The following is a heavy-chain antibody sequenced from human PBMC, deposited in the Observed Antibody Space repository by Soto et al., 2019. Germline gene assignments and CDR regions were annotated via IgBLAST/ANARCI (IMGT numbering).Heavy chain of an antibody. D-gene: IGHD2-8*01. V-gene: IGHV1-18*01. CDR1: GYGFTSYG. J-gene: IGHJ4*02. CDR2: ISAYNGNT. CDR3: AKDCTNGVCPFDY. Sequence: GASVKASWKACGYGFTSYGMWWARQAPGQGLEWMGWISAYNGNTNYAQKLQGRVTMTTDTSTSTAYMELRSLRSDDTAVYYCAKDCTNGVCPFDYWGQGTLVTVSS.